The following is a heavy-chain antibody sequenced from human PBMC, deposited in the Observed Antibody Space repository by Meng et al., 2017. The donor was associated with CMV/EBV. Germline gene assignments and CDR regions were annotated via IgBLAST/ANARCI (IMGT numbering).Heavy chain of an antibody. J-gene: IGHJ1*01. V-gene: IGHV1-69*02. D-gene: IGHD2-15*01. CDR2: IIPILGIA. Sequence: GGSLRLSCKASGGTFSSYTISWVRQAPGQGLEWMGRIIPILGIANYAQKFQGRVTITADKSTSTAYMELSSLRSEDTAVYYCASRGSEVVVVAEHWGQGTLVTVSS. CDR1: GGTFSSYT. CDR3: ASRGSEVVVVAEH.